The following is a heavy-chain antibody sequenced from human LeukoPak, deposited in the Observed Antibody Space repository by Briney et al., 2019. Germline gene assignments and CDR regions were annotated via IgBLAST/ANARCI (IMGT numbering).Heavy chain of an antibody. CDR2: ISSSGSTI. CDR3: ARDGPAYYYDSSAKGDV. D-gene: IGHD3-22*01. V-gene: IGHV3-48*03. CDR1: GFTFSSYE. J-gene: IGHJ6*04. Sequence: GGSLRLSCAASGFTFSSYEMNWVRQAPGKGLEWVSYISSSGSTIYYADSVKGRFTISRDNAKNSLYLQMNSLRAEDTAVYYCARDGPAYYYDSSAKGDVWGKGTTVTISS.